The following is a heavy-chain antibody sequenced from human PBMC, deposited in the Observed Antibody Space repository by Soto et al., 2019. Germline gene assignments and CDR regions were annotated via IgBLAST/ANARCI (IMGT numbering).Heavy chain of an antibody. V-gene: IGHV6-1*01. D-gene: IGHD5-12*01. CDR3: AKGDNLGPKTGYAFDP. CDR1: GDSVSSNTAS. J-gene: IGHJ5*02. Sequence: PSQTLSLTCAISGDSVSSNTASWNSIRQSPSRGLEWLGRTYFRSKWYNDYAVSVKSRIIINPDTSNSQFSLQLNSVPPEDTAVYFCAKGDNLGPKTGYAFDPWGQGIMVTVSS. CDR2: TYFRSKWYN.